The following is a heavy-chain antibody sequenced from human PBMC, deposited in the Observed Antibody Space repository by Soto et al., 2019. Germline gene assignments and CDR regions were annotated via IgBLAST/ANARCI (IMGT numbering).Heavy chain of an antibody. CDR3: AKARFDSRGTFFRVGFYDV. D-gene: IGHD3-22*01. V-gene: IGHV3-23*01. J-gene: IGHJ4*02. Sequence: EVQLLESGGDLVQPGGSLRLSCAASGFPFSAYVMTWVRRAPGRGLEWISAISGRGDTAYYAESVKGRFTISRDNSWHTLYLKMNTLTVEDTAVYSCAKARFDSRGTFFRVGFYDVWGRGTLVTVST. CDR2: ISGRGDTA. CDR1: GFPFSAYV.